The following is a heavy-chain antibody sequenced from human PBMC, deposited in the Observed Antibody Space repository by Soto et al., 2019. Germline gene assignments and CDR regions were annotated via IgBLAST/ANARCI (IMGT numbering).Heavy chain of an antibody. V-gene: IGHV1-69*06. CDR2: IIPIYASP. D-gene: IGHD2-8*02. CDR1: GGTFSSNA. CDR3: EVTFTGSRSPLAH. J-gene: IGHJ5*02. Sequence: QVQLVQSGAEVKKPGSSVKVSCKASGGTFSSNAISWVRQAPGQGLEWMGGIIPIYASPNYAQNFQGRVTVTAGKATSTAYLELSCLKFACSAIDYCEVTFTGSRSPLAHWGRGTLVIVSS.